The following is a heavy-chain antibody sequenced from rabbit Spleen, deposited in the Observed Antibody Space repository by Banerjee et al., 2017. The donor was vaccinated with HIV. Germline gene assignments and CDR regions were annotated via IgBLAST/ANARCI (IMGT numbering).Heavy chain of an antibody. CDR1: GFSFSGRDR. J-gene: IGHJ4*01. CDR2: IFTGSSGST. Sequence: QEQLEESGGDLVKPGAFLTLTCTASGFSFSGRDRISWVRQAPEKGLEWIADIFTGSSGSTYYASWAKGRFTISKTSSTTVTLQMTSLTAADTATYFCARDVKYTNDGGDYFNLWGPGPLVTVS. D-gene: IGHD1-1*01. CDR3: ARDVKYTNDGGDYFNL. V-gene: IGHV1S45*01.